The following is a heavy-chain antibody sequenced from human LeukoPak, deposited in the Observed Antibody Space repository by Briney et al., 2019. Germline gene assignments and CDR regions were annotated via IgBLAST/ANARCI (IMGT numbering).Heavy chain of an antibody. V-gene: IGHV4-59*01. CDR2: IYYSGST. CDR3: ARHGTTGANLNWFDP. J-gene: IGHJ5*02. D-gene: IGHD1-1*01. CDR1: GGSISSYY. Sequence: KPSETLSLTCTVSGGSISSYYWSWIRQPPGKGLEWIGYIYYSGSTNYNPSLKSRVTLSVDTSKNQFSLKVSSATAADTAVYYCARHGTTGANLNWFDPGAREPWSPSPQ.